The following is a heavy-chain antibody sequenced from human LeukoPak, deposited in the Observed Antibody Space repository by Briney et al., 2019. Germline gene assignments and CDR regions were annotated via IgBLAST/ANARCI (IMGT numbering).Heavy chain of an antibody. CDR1: GYTFTGYY. CDR2: INPNSGGT. V-gene: IGHV1-2*02. CDR3: ARGYCSSTSCYNDY. J-gene: IGHJ4*02. Sequence: ASVKVSCKASGYTFTGYYMHWVRQAAGQGLEWMGWINPNSGGTNYAQKFQGRVTMTRDTSISTAYMELSRLRSDDTAVYYCARGYCSSTSCYNDYWGQGTLVTVSS. D-gene: IGHD2-2*01.